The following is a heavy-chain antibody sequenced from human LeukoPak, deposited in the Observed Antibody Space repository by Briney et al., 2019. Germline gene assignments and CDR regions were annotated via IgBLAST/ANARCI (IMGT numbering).Heavy chain of an antibody. D-gene: IGHD3-22*01. V-gene: IGHV4-39*01. Sequence: PSETLSLTCTVSGGSIRSSGYYWAWIRQPPGKGLEWIGSSDYSGGTTYNPSLKSRLTVSVDTSKNQFSLKLTSVTAADTAVYYCARTYDTSGYYYAFDYWGQGTLVTVSS. CDR3: ARTYDTSGYYYAFDY. CDR2: SDYSGGT. J-gene: IGHJ4*02. CDR1: GGSIRSSGYY.